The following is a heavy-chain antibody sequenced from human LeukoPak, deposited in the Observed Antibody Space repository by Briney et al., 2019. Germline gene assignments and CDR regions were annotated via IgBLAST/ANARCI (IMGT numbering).Heavy chain of an antibody. D-gene: IGHD2-2*01. J-gene: IGHJ4*02. Sequence: GESLKISCKGSGYSFTSYWISWVRQMPGKGLEWMGRIDPSDSYTNYSPSFQGHVTISADKSIGTAYLQWSSLKASDTAMYYCARHLGYCSSTSCYEVDYWGQGTLVTVSS. V-gene: IGHV5-10-1*01. CDR1: GYSFTSYW. CDR3: ARHLGYCSSTSCYEVDY. CDR2: IDPSDSYT.